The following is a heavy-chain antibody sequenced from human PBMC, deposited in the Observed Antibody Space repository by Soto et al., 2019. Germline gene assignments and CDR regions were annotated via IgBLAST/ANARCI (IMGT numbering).Heavy chain of an antibody. V-gene: IGHV3-13*01. CDR2: IGTAGDT. D-gene: IGHD3-22*01. CDR3: ARAGYYDSSGSYHYYYYGMDV. Sequence: GGSLRLSCAASGFTFSSYDMHWVRQATGKGLEWVSAIGTAGDTYYPGSVKGRFTISRENAKNSLYLQMNSLRAGDTAVYYCARAGYYDSSGSYHYYYYGMDVCGQGPTVTVYS. CDR1: GFTFSSYD. J-gene: IGHJ6*02.